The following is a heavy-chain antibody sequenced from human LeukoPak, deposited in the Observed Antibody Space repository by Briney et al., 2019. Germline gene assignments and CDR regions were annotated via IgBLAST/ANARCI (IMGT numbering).Heavy chain of an antibody. CDR3: ARGVGDSGGFGDAFDI. CDR2: IYHSGST. J-gene: IGHJ3*02. D-gene: IGHD3-22*01. V-gene: IGHV4-30-2*01. CDR1: GGSISSGGYS. Sequence: SETLSLTCTVSGGSISSGGYSWSWIRQPPGKGLEWIGYIYHSGSTYYNPSLKSRVTISVDRSKNQFSLKLSSVTAADTAVYYCARGVGDSGGFGDAFDIWGQGTMVTVSS.